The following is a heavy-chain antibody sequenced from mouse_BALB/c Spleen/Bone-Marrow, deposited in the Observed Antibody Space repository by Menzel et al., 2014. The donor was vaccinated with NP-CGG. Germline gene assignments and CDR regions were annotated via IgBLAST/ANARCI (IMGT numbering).Heavy chain of an antibody. CDR1: GITFSSYA. J-gene: IGHJ3*01. V-gene: IGHV5-6-5*01. CDR2: ISSGGST. D-gene: IGHD1-1*01. CDR3: ARWYYGSGFAY. Sequence: EVKLVESGGGLVKPGGSLKLSCAASGITFSSYAMSWVRRTPEKRLEWVASISSGGSTYYPDSVKGRFTISRDNARNILYLQMSSLRSEDTAMYYCARWYYGSGFAYWGQGTLVTVSA.